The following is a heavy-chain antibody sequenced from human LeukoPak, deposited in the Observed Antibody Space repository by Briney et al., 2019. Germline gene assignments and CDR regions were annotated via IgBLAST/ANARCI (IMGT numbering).Heavy chain of an antibody. V-gene: IGHV1-69*05. CDR2: IIPIFGTA. J-gene: IGHJ3*02. Sequence: SXKVSCKASGGTFISYAISWVRQAPGQGLEWMGRIIPIFGTANYAQKFQGRVTITTDESTSTAYMELSSLRSEDTAVYYCARGGYPTDDAFDIWGQGTMVTVSS. CDR3: ARGGYPTDDAFDI. CDR1: GGTFISYA. D-gene: IGHD3-22*01.